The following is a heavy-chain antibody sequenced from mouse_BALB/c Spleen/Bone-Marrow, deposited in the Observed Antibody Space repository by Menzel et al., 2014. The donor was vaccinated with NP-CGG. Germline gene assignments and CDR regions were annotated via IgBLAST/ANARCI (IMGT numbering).Heavy chain of an antibody. V-gene: IGHV14-3*02. D-gene: IGHD4-1*01. CDR2: IDPANGNT. Sequence: EVKLMESGAELVKPGASVKLSCTASGFKIKDTYMHWVKQRPEQGLEWIGRIDPANGNTKYDPKFQGKATITADTSSNTAYLQLSSLTSEDTAVYYCARWEYYAMDYWGQGTSVTVSS. CDR1: GFKIKDTY. J-gene: IGHJ4*01. CDR3: ARWEYYAMDY.